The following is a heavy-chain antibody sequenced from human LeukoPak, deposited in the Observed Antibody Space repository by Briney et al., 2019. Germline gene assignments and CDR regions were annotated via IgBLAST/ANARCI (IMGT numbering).Heavy chain of an antibody. CDR3: ARQVAAAGRIHDY. CDR2: IYYSGST. V-gene: IGHV4-59*01. J-gene: IGHJ4*02. CDR1: GGSISSYY. D-gene: IGHD6-13*01. Sequence: PSETLSLTCTASGGSISSYYWSWIRQPPGKGLEGSGYIYYSGSTNYNPSLKSRGTISVDTSKNQFSLKLSSVTAADTAVYYCARQVAAAGRIHDYWGQGTLVTVSS.